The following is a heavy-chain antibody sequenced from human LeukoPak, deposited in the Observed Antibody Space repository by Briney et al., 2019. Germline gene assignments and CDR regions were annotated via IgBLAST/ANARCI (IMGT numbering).Heavy chain of an antibody. CDR3: ARGLGYCSSTSCPPHWYFDL. CDR2: IYHSGST. V-gene: IGHV4-30-4*01. Sequence: SETLSLTCTVSGGSMNNRDYYWSWIRQPPGKGLEWLGYIYHSGSTYYNPSLKSRVTISVDRSKNQSSLKLSSVTAADTAVYYCARGLGYCSSTSCPPHWYFDLWGRGTLVTVSS. CDR1: GGSMNNRDYY. D-gene: IGHD2-2*01. J-gene: IGHJ2*01.